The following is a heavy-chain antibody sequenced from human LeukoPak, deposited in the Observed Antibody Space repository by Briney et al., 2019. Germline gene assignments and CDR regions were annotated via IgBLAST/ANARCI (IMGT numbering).Heavy chain of an antibody. V-gene: IGHV4-30-2*01. CDR3: ARAAADTAEYFQH. Sequence: SETLSLTCAVSGGSISRGGYSWSWIRQPPGKGLEWIGYIYHSGSTYYNPSLKSRVSISVDRSKNQFSLELSSVTAADTAVYYCARAAADTAEYFQHWGQGTLVTVSS. CDR2: IYHSGST. J-gene: IGHJ1*01. D-gene: IGHD6-13*01. CDR1: GGSISRGGYS.